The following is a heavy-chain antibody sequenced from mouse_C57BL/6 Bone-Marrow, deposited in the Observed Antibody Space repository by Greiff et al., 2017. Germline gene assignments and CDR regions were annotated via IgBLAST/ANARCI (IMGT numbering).Heavy chain of an antibody. CDR2: IDPETGGT. CDR1: GYTFTDYE. CDR3: TRGGWLLFFDY. Sequence: VQLQQSGAELVRPGASVTLSCKASGYTFTDYEMHWVKQTPVHGLEWIGAIDPETGGTAYNQKFKGKAILTADKSYSTAYMELRGLTSEDSAVYYCTRGGWLLFFDYWGQGTTLTVAS. J-gene: IGHJ2*01. V-gene: IGHV1-15*01. D-gene: IGHD2-3*01.